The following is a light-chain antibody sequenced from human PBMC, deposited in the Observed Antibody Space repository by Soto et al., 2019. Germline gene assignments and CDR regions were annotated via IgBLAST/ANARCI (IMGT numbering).Light chain of an antibody. Sequence: QSVLTQPRSVSGSPGQSVTISCTGASSDVGAYNYVSWYQQNPGKAPKLIIYDVTKRPSGVPDRFSGSKSGNTASLTISGLQADDEDDYYCCPYEGTYKVFGNGTKVTV. CDR3: CPYEGTYKV. J-gene: IGLJ1*01. V-gene: IGLV2-11*01. CDR1: SSDVGAYNY. CDR2: DVT.